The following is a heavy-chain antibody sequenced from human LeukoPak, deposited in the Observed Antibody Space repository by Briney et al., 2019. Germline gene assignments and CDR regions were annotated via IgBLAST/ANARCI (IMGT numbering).Heavy chain of an antibody. V-gene: IGHV5-51*01. Sequence: GESLKISCKGSGYNFTSYWIGWVRQMPGKGLEWMGIIYPGDFETRYSPSFQGQVTMSADKSISTAYLQWSSLKASDIAMYYCARGYSSSSSVNWFDPWGQGTLVTVSS. D-gene: IGHD6-6*01. CDR2: IYPGDFET. J-gene: IGHJ5*02. CDR3: ARGYSSSSSVNWFDP. CDR1: GYNFTSYW.